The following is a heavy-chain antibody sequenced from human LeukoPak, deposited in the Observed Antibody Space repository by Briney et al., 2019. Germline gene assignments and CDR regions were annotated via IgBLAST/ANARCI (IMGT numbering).Heavy chain of an antibody. Sequence: GGSLRLSCAASGFIFNNYAMSWVRQAPGKGLEWVSAISDSGGSTNYADSVQGRFTISRDNSKNTVYLQMNSLRAEDTAVYYCARAGRDGYTFDYWGQGTLVTVSS. J-gene: IGHJ4*02. V-gene: IGHV3-23*01. D-gene: IGHD5-24*01. CDR3: ARAGRDGYTFDY. CDR1: GFIFNNYA. CDR2: ISDSGGST.